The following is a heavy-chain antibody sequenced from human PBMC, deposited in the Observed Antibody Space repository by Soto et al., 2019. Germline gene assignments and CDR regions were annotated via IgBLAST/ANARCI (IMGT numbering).Heavy chain of an antibody. J-gene: IGHJ4*02. CDR1: GDSVSSNSAA. CDR3: ARHALYNRTSHPFDH. D-gene: IGHD1-20*01. V-gene: IGHV6-1*01. Sequence: SQTLSLTCAISGDSVSSNSAAWDWSRQSPSRGLEWLGRTYYRSKWYNDYGVSVKSRITITTDTSDNQFSLPLSSVTPEDTAVYYCARHALYNRTSHPFDHWGQGTPVTVSS. CDR2: TYYRSKWYN.